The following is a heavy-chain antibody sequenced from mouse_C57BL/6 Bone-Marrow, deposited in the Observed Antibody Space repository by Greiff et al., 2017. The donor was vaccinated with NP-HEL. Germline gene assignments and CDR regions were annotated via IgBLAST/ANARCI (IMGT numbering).Heavy chain of an antibody. CDR1: GFTFSDYY. CDR2: ISNGGGST. CDR3: ARRDDYLDY. V-gene: IGHV5-12*01. D-gene: IGHD2-3*01. Sequence: EVKLMESGGGLVQPGGSLKLSCAASGFTFSDYYMYWVRQTPEKRLEWVAYISNGGGSTYYPDTVKGRFTISRDNAKNTLYLQMSRLKSEDTAMYYCARRDDYLDYWGQGTTLTVSS. J-gene: IGHJ2*01.